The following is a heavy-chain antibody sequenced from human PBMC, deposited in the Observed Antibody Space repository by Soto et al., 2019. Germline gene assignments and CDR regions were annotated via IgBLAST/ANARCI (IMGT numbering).Heavy chain of an antibody. CDR1: GYTFTSYA. Sequence: QVQLVQSGAEEKKPGASVKVSCKASGYTFTSYAMHWVRQAPGQRLEWMGWINAGNGNTKYSQKFQGRVTITGDTSASTAYMELSSLRSEDTAVYYCASHPYCSSTSCYIRPLGYWGQGTLVTVSS. J-gene: IGHJ4*02. V-gene: IGHV1-3*05. D-gene: IGHD2-2*02. CDR2: INAGNGNT. CDR3: ASHPYCSSTSCYIRPLGY.